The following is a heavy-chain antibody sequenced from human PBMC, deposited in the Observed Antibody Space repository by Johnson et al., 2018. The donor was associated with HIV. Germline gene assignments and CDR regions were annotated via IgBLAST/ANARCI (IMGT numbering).Heavy chain of an antibody. D-gene: IGHD3-16*01. CDR2: TSCDGSNK. J-gene: IGHJ3*02. CDR1: GFTFSNYT. V-gene: IGHV3-30*04. Sequence: QVQLVESGGGVVQPGRSLRLSCAASGFTFSNYTMHWVRQAPGKGLEWVVVTSCDGSNKYYRDSVKGRFTISRDNSKNTLYLQMNSLRAEDTAVYYCARGRGALDIWGQGTMVTVSS. CDR3: ARGRGALDI.